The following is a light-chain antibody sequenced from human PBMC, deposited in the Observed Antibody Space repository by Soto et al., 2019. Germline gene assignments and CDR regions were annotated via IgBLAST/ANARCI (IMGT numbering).Light chain of an antibody. CDR2: GAF. CDR1: PSVTNF. V-gene: IGKV3-20*01. J-gene: IGKJ1*01. CDR3: QQYGSSGT. Sequence: EIVMTQSPATLSVSPGERATLSCRASPSVTNFLAWYQQKPGQAPSLLIYGAFNRATGIPARFSGSGSGTEFTLTISRLEPEDFAVYYCQQYGSSGTFGQGTKVDIK.